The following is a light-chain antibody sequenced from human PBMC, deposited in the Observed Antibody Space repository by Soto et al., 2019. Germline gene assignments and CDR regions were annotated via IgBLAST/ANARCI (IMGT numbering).Light chain of an antibody. CDR2: DDS. Sequence: QSLLTQPPSVSAAPGQNVTISCYGSSSNIGSNYVSWYRHLPGTAPKLLIYDDSNRPSGIPDRFSGSKSGTSATLGITGLQTGDEADYYCGTWDSSLIAGVFGTGTKVTVL. V-gene: IGLV1-51*01. CDR3: GTWDSSLIAGV. CDR1: SSNIGSNY. J-gene: IGLJ1*01.